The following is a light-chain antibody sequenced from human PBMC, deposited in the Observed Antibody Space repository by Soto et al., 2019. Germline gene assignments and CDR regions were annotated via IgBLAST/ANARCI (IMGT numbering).Light chain of an antibody. Sequence: DIQMTQSPYSLSASVGDRVTITCRASQDIGIHLGWYQQKPRKAPKRLIYAASSLESGVPSRFSGSGSGTEFTLTISSLQPEDFATYYCLPHKSFPFTFGQGTRLDIK. V-gene: IGKV1-17*01. CDR1: QDIGIH. CDR3: LPHKSFPFT. CDR2: AAS. J-gene: IGKJ5*01.